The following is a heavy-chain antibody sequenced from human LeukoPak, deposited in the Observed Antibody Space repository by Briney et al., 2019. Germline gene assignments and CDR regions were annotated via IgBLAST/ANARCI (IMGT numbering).Heavy chain of an antibody. Sequence: ASVKVSCKASGYTFSSYGISWVRQAPGQGLEWMGWISAYNDNTNYAQKLQGRVTMITDTSTSTAYMELRSLRSDDTAVYYCARIYYDFWSGYFAASINAFDIWGQGTMVTVSS. CDR3: ARIYYDFWSGYFAASINAFDI. D-gene: IGHD3-3*01. J-gene: IGHJ3*02. CDR2: ISAYNDNT. V-gene: IGHV1-18*01. CDR1: GYTFSSYG.